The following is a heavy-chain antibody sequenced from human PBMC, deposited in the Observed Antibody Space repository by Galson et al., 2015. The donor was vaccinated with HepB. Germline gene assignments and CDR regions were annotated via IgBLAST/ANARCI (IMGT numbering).Heavy chain of an antibody. CDR3: CLWERPSDY. D-gene: IGHD3-10*01. V-gene: IGHV3-66*01. J-gene: IGHJ4*02. Sequence: SLRLSCAASGLSVNSDTVMWARQAPGKGLEWVSFILKTGSPFYADSVKGRFFISRDSSTNTLDLQMSSLRAEDSAVYYCCLWERPSDYWGQGVLVTVSS. CDR2: ILKTGSP. CDR1: GLSVNSDT.